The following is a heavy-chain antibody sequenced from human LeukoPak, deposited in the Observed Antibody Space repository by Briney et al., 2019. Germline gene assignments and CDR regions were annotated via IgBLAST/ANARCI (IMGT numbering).Heavy chain of an antibody. CDR2: ISAYNGNT. CDR1: GYTFTSYG. CDR3: ANGSGYDGDYYDXSGYXTXX. V-gene: IGHV1-18*01. Sequence: ASVKVSCKASGYTFTSYGISWVRQAPAQGLEWMGWISAYNGNTNYAQKLQGRVTMTTDTSTSTAYMELRSLRSDDTAVYYCANGSGYDGDYYDXSGYXTXXWGQXTLVT. J-gene: IGHJ4*02. D-gene: IGHD3-22*01.